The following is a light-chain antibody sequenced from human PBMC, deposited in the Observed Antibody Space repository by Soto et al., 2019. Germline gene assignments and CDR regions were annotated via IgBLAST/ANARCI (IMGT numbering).Light chain of an antibody. V-gene: IGLV3-1*01. CDR1: KLGDKY. CDR3: QTWDSSTVV. Sequence: SSELTQPPSVSVSPGQTASITCSGDKLGDKYVCWYQQKPGQSPVLVIYQYSKRPSGIPERFSGSNSGNTATLTISGTQAMDEADYYCQTWDSSTVVFGGGTKLTVL. J-gene: IGLJ2*01. CDR2: QYS.